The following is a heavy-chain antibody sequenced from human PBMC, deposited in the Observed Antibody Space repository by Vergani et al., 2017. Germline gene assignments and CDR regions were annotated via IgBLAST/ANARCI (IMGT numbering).Heavy chain of an antibody. CDR1: GFTFSDYY. D-gene: IGHD5-18*01. Sequence: QVQLVESGGGLVKPGGSLRLSCAVSGFTFSDYYMSWIRQAPGKGLEWIGYSYYSGSTYYNPSLKSRVTISVDTSKNQFSLKLSSVTAADTAVYYFARGPRGYSYGPFGYWGQGTLVTVSS. CDR3: ARGPRGYSYGPFGY. CDR2: SYYSGST. J-gene: IGHJ4*02. V-gene: IGHV4-31*02.